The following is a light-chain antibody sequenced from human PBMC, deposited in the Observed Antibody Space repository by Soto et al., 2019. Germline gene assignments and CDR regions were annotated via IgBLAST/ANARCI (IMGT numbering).Light chain of an antibody. CDR2: TDN. CDR1: SFNIGRNT. CDR3: AVWDDSLSGVV. V-gene: IGLV1-44*01. Sequence: QSALTQPPSASGTPGQRVTISCSGSSFNIGRNTVNWYQQVPGTAPKLLIYTDNQRPSGVPDRFSGSKSDTSASLAISGLQSEDEAHYYCAVWDDSLSGVVFGGGTKLTVL. J-gene: IGLJ3*02.